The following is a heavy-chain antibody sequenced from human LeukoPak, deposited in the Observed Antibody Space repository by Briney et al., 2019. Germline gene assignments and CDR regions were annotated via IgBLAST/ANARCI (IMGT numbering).Heavy chain of an antibody. CDR3: AKGGTYSTGPYYFDS. Sequence: GGSLRLSCAASGFTFSSYAMHWVRQAPGKGLEWVAVISYDGSNKYYADSVKGRFTISRDNAKNSLYLQMTSLRAEDTALYYCAKGGTYSTGPYYFDSWGQGTLVTVSS. CDR2: ISYDGSNK. J-gene: IGHJ4*02. V-gene: IGHV3-30-3*01. CDR1: GFTFSSYA. D-gene: IGHD1-26*01.